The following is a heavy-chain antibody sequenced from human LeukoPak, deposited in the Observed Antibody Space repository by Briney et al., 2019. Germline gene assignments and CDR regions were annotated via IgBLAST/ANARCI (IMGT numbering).Heavy chain of an antibody. D-gene: IGHD2-2*01. CDR1: GFTVSSNY. CDR2: IYSGGST. V-gene: IGHV3-53*04. Sequence: GGSLRLSCAASGFTVSSNYMSWVRQAPGKGLEWVSVIYSGGSTYYADSVKGRFTISRHNSKNTLYLQMNSLRAEDTAVYYCARVDGYCSSTSCSGRGNWFDPWGQGTLATVSS. CDR3: ARVDGYCSSTSCSGRGNWFDP. J-gene: IGHJ5*02.